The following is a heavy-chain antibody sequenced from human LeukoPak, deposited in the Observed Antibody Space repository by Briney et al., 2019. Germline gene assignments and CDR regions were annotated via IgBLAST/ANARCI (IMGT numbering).Heavy chain of an antibody. Sequence: SGTLSLTCAVSGVSISSSNWWSWVRPPPGKGLEWIGEIYHSGSTSYNPSLKSRVTISVDKSKNQFSLKLSSVTAADTAVYYCARGGVGDVDAFDIWGQGTMVTVSS. V-gene: IGHV4-4*02. D-gene: IGHD4-17*01. CDR1: GVSISSSNW. CDR3: ARGGVGDVDAFDI. J-gene: IGHJ3*02. CDR2: IYHSGST.